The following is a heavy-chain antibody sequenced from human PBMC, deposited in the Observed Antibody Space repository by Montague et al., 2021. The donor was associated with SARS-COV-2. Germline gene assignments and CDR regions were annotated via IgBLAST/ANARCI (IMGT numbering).Heavy chain of an antibody. CDR3: ARHDPNYGGRGGNFEH. CDR2: IYYMGTT. Sequence: SETLSLTCTVSGGSISNSRSYWGWVRQPPGKGLEYIGSIYYMGTTYYNPSLKSRVTDSLDTSKNQFSLQLSSVTATDTAVYYCARHDPNYGGRGGNFEHWGQGTLAIVSS. V-gene: IGHV4-39*01. CDR1: GGSISNSRSY. D-gene: IGHD2-21*01. J-gene: IGHJ1*01.